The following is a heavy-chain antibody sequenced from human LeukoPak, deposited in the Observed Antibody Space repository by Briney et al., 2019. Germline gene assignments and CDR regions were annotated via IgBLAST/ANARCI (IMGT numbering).Heavy chain of an antibody. Sequence: ASVKVSCKASGYTFTGYYMHWVRQAPGQGLEWMGWINPNSGGTNYAQKFQGRVTMTRDTSISTAYMELSRLRSDDTAVYYCASLDGGTTYYYMDVWGKGTTVTVSS. J-gene: IGHJ6*03. CDR2: INPNSGGT. CDR1: GYTFTGYY. V-gene: IGHV1-2*02. D-gene: IGHD1-7*01. CDR3: ASLDGGTTYYYMDV.